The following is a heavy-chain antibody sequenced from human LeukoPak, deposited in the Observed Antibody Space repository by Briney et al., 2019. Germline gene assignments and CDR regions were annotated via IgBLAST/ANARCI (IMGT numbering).Heavy chain of an antibody. V-gene: IGHV4-59*01. CDR1: GGSISSYY. Sequence: SETLSLTCTVSGGSISSYYWSWIRQPPGKGLEWIGYIYYSGSTNYNPSLKSRVTISVGTSKNQFSLKLSSVTAADTAVYYCAREDRYCSGGSCYSWGQGTLVTVSS. D-gene: IGHD2-15*01. J-gene: IGHJ4*02. CDR3: AREDRYCSGGSCYS. CDR2: IYYSGST.